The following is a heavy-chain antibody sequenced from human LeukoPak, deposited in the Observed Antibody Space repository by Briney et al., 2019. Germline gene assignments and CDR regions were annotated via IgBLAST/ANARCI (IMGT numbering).Heavy chain of an antibody. Sequence: MPSETLSLTCTVSGGSISSGGYYWSWIRQHPGKGLEWIGYIYYSGSTYYNPSLKSRVTISVDTSKNQFSLKLSSVTAADTAVYYCARVPELCGPFDYWGQGTLVTVSS. CDR1: GGSISSGGYY. V-gene: IGHV4-31*03. J-gene: IGHJ4*02. D-gene: IGHD3-16*01. CDR3: ARVPELCGPFDY. CDR2: IYYSGST.